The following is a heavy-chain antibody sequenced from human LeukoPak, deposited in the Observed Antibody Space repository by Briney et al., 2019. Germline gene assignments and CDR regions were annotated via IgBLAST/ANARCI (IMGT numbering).Heavy chain of an antibody. Sequence: GGSLRLSCAASGFTFSTYAMHWVRQTPLKGLEWVAAISSHGGSEYYADSVKGRFTISRGNSKNTLYLQVDSLRTEDTAVYYCAKESCSVIACPGAMDVWGHGTTVTVSS. J-gene: IGHJ6*02. D-gene: IGHD2-15*01. CDR2: ISSHGGSE. V-gene: IGHV3-30-3*01. CDR3: AKESCSVIACPGAMDV. CDR1: GFTFSTYA.